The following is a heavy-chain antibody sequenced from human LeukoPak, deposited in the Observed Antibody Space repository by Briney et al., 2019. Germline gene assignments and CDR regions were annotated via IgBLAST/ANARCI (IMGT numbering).Heavy chain of an antibody. CDR2: INPNNGGT. CDR3: ARDSGGGWYGVFDY. D-gene: IGHD6-19*01. Sequence: GASVKVSCKASGYTFTGYYLHWVRQAPGQGLEWMGWINPNNGGTNYAQKFQGRVTLTRDTSVGTAYMELSGLRSDDTAVYFCARDSGGGWYGVFDYWGQGTLVTVSS. CDR1: GYTFTGYY. V-gene: IGHV1-2*02. J-gene: IGHJ4*02.